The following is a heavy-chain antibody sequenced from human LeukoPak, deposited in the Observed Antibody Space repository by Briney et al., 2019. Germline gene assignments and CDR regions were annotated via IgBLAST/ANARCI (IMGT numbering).Heavy chain of an antibody. CDR3: ARYRVAIAAAGSNY. J-gene: IGHJ4*02. V-gene: IGHV4-59*08. CDR2: MYYSGST. CDR1: GGSINGYY. D-gene: IGHD6-13*01. Sequence: SETLSLTCTVSGGSINGYYWTWIRLPPGKELEWIGYMYYSGSTNYNPSLKSRVTMSVDTSKNQFSLKLSSVTAADTAVYYCARYRVAIAAAGSNYWGQGTLVTVSS.